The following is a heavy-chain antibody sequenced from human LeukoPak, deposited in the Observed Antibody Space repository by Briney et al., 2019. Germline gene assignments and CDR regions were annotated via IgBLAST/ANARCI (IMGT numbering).Heavy chain of an antibody. D-gene: IGHD3-10*01. V-gene: IGHV3-23*01. J-gene: IGHJ4*02. CDR1: GFTFSSYA. CDR2: ISGSGGST. Sequence: PGGSLRLSCAASGFTFSSYAVSWVRQAPGRGLEWVSAISGSGGSTYYADSVKGRFTISRDNSKNTLYLQMNSLRAEDTAVYYCAKTRYYYGSGSYYLSYFDYWGQGTLVTVSS. CDR3: AKTRYYYGSGSYYLSYFDY.